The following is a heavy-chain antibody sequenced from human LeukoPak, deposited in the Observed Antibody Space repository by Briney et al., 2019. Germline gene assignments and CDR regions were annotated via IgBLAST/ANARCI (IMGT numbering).Heavy chain of an antibody. Sequence: GGSLRLSCVASGFTFSSYGITWVRQAPGKGPGWVSVISSSAGSTYYADSVKGRFTISRDNSKNTLYLQMNSLRAEDTAVYYCAKGSGRGYSYGLEYWGQGTLVTVSS. CDR2: ISSSAGST. D-gene: IGHD5-18*01. J-gene: IGHJ4*02. CDR1: GFTFSSYG. CDR3: AKGSGRGYSYGLEY. V-gene: IGHV3-23*01.